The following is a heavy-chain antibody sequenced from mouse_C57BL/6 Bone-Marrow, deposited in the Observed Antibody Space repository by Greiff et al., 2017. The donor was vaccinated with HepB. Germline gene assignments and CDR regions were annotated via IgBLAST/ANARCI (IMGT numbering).Heavy chain of an antibody. D-gene: IGHD1-1*01. CDR2: IRNKANGYTT. CDR1: GFTFTDYY. J-gene: IGHJ3*01. CDR3: ARYDYYGRRAWFAY. V-gene: IGHV7-3*01. Sequence: EVKLVESGGGLVQPGGSLSLSCAASGFTFTDYYMSWVRQPPGKALEWLGFIRNKANGYTTEYSASVKGRFTISRDNSQSILYLQMNALRAEDSATYYCARYDYYGRRAWFAYWGQGTLVTVSA.